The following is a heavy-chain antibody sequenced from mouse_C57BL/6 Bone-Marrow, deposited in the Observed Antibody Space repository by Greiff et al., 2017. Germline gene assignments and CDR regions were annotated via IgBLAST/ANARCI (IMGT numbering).Heavy chain of an antibody. J-gene: IGHJ4*01. CDR3: TRDYYYAMDY. D-gene: IGHD2-4*01. V-gene: IGHV1-64*01. CDR1: GYTFTSYW. CDR2: IHPNSGST. Sequence: QVQLQQPGAELVKPGASVKLSCKASGYTFTSYWMHWVKQRPGQGLEWIGMIHPNSGSTNYNEKFKSKATLTVDKSSSTAYMQLSSLTSEDSAVYYCTRDYYYAMDYWGQGTSVTVSS.